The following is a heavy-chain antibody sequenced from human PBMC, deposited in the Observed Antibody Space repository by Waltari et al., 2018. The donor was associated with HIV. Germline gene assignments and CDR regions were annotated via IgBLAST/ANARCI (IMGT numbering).Heavy chain of an antibody. V-gene: IGHV3-53*01. CDR1: GFTVRSNY. J-gene: IGHJ4*02. CDR2: IYSGGST. CDR3: ARDRGDSFFPY. Sequence: EVQLVPSGGGLIQPGGSLRLSCAASGFTVRSNYMSWVRQAPGQGLEWVSVIYSGGSTFYADSVQGRFTISRDNAKNTLFLQLNSLRAEDTAVYYCARDRGDSFFPYWGQGTLVTVSS. D-gene: IGHD5-18*01.